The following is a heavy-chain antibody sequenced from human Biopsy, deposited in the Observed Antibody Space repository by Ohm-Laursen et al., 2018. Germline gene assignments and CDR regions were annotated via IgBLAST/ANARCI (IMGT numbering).Heavy chain of an antibody. J-gene: IGHJ1*01. Sequence: SSVKVSCKAPGGTFGRYGINWVRQAPGQGLEWLGGNIPILGTGNYAQKFQGRVTVAADTSTSTATMELRSLRSDDTAVYYCATKLTGYFHHWGQGTLVTVSS. CDR2: NIPILGTG. CDR3: ATKLTGYFHH. CDR1: GGTFGRYG. V-gene: IGHV1-69*06. D-gene: IGHD3-9*01.